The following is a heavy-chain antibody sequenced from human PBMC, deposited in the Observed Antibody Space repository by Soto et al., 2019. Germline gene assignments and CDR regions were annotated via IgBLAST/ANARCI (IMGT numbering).Heavy chain of an antibody. D-gene: IGHD3-3*01. CDR3: AKALNYDFWGGYSRSAFDI. J-gene: IGHJ3*02. Sequence: EVQLLESGGGLVQPGGSLRLSCAASGFTFSSYAMSWVRQAPGKGLEWVSAISGSGGRTYYADSVKGRFTIPRENSKNTLYLQMNSRRAEATAVYYCAKALNYDFWGGYSRSAFDIWGQGTMVTVSS. CDR2: ISGSGGRT. CDR1: GFTFSSYA. V-gene: IGHV3-23*01.